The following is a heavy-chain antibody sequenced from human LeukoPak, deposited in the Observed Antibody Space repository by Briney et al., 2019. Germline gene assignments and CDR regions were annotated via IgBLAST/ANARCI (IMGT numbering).Heavy chain of an antibody. CDR3: ARVRSGWYYYYYGMDV. D-gene: IGHD6-19*01. CDR2: INHSGST. J-gene: IGHJ6*02. CDR1: GGSFSGYY. V-gene: IGHV4-34*01. Sequence: SETLSLTCAVYGGSFSGYYWSWIRQPPGKGLEWIGEINHSGSTNHSPSLKSRVTISVDTSKNQFSLKLSSVTAADTAVYYCARVRSGWYYYYYGMDVWGQGTTVTVSS.